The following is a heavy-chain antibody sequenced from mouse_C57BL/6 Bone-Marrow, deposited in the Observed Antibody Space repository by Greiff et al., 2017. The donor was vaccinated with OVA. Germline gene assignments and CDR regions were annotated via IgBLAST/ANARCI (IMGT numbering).Heavy chain of an antibody. CDR2: ISSGGSYT. CDR1: GFTFSSYG. J-gene: IGHJ2*01. D-gene: IGHD2-1*01. Sequence: EVNVVESGGDLVKPGGSLKLSCAASGFTFSSYGMSWVRQTPDQRLEWVATISSGGSYTYYPDSVKGRFTISRDNATNTLYLQMSSLKSEDTAVYYCARGTFYYGNDHWGQGTTLTVSS. V-gene: IGHV5-6*01. CDR3: ARGTFYYGNDH.